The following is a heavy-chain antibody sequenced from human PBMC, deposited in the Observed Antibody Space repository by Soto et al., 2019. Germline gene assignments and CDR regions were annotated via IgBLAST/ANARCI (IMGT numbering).Heavy chain of an antibody. CDR1: GGSISSSSYY. V-gene: IGHV4-39*01. D-gene: IGHD3-16*02. CDR2: IYYSGST. CDR3: ARVYYDYVWGSYRHHRYNWFDP. J-gene: IGHJ5*02. Sequence: SETLSLTCTVSGGSISSSSYYWGWIRQPPGKGLEWIGSIYYSGSTYYNPSLKSRVTISVDTSKNPFSLKLSSVTAADTAVYYCARVYYDYVWGSYRHHRYNWFDPWGQGTLVTVSS.